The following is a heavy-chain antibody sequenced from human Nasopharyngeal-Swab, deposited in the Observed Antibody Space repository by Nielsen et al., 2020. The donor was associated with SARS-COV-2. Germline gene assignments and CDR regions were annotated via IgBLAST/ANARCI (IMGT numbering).Heavy chain of an antibody. CDR3: AKDGKVDTVMDDFFDY. CDR2: ISWNSGSI. D-gene: IGHD5-18*01. CDR1: GFTFDDYA. J-gene: IGHJ4*02. V-gene: IGHV3-9*01. Sequence: SLNISCESSGFTFDDYAMHWVRQAPGKGLEWVAGISWNSGSIGYADSVKGRFTISRDNAKNSLYLQMNSLRAEDTALYYCAKDGKVDTVMDDFFDYWGQGTLVTVSS.